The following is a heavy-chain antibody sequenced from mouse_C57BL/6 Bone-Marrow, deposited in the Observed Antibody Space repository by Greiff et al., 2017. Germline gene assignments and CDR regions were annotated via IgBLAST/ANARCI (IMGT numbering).Heavy chain of an antibody. CDR3: ARDGYYGSSFWYFDV. CDR1: GYSITSGYY. CDR2: ISYDGSN. V-gene: IGHV3-6*01. Sequence: EVKLLESGPGLVKPSQSLSLTCSVTGYSITSGYYWNWIRQFPGNKLEWMGYISYDGSNNYNPSLKNRISITRDTSKNQFFLKLNSVTTEDTATYYCARDGYYGSSFWYFDVWGTGTTVTVSS. D-gene: IGHD1-1*01. J-gene: IGHJ1*03.